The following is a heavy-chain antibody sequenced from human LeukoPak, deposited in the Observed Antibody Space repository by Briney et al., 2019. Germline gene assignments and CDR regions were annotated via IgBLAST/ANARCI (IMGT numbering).Heavy chain of an antibody. CDR2: IYYSGST. CDR3: ARDRGNTAMVTPYYFDY. J-gene: IGHJ4*02. V-gene: IGHV4-39*02. D-gene: IGHD5-18*01. Sequence: SETLSLTCTVSGGSISSSSYYWGWIRQPPGKGLEWIGSIYYSGSTYYNPSLKSRVTISVDTSKNQFSLKLSSVTAADTAVYYCARDRGNTAMVTPYYFDYWGQGTLVTVSS. CDR1: GGSISSSSYY.